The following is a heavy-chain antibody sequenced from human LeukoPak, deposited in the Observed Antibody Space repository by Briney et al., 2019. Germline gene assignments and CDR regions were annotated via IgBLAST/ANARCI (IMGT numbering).Heavy chain of an antibody. D-gene: IGHD6-19*01. J-gene: IGHJ6*03. Sequence: ASVKVSCKASGYTFTGCYMHWVRQAPGQGLEWMGWINPNSGGTNYAQKFQGRVTMTRDTSISTAYMELSRLRSDDTAVYYCARDLRGAVAGRSSKTYYYYYMDVWGKGTTVTVSS. CDR2: INPNSGGT. CDR3: ARDLRGAVAGRSSKTYYYYYMDV. V-gene: IGHV1-2*02. CDR1: GYTFTGCY.